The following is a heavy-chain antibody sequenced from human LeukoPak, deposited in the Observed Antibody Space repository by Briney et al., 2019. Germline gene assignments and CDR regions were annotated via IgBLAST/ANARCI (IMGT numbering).Heavy chain of an antibody. CDR3: ARGLNSGSYQYYFDY. J-gene: IGHJ4*02. CDR1: GGTFSSYA. CDR2: IIPIFGTA. V-gene: IGHV1-69*13. Sequence: SVKVSCKASGGTFSSYAISWVRQAPGQGLEWMGGIIPIFGTANYAQKFQGRVTITADESTGTAYMELSSLRSEDTAVYYCARGLNSGSYQYYFDYWGQGTLVTVSS. D-gene: IGHD1-26*01.